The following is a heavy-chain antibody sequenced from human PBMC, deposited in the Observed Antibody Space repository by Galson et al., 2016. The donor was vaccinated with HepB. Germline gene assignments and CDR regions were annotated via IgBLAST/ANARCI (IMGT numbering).Heavy chain of an antibody. J-gene: IGHJ4*02. CDR1: GYTFSNFG. V-gene: IGHV1-18*01. CDR3: ARGRIAVAGSESY. D-gene: IGHD6-19*01. CDR2: ISSNNGDA. Sequence: SVKVSCKASGYTFSNFGISWVRQAPGQGLEWMGWISSNNGDANYARNFQGRVTMTTDTSTATAYLEVTCLKSDDTAVYFCARGRIAVAGSESYWGQGTLATVSP.